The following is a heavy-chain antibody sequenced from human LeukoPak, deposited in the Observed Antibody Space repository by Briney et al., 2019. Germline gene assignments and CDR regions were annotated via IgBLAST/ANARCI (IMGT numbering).Heavy chain of an antibody. CDR2: ISGSGGST. CDR1: GFTFSSYA. Sequence: GGSLRLSCAASGFTFSSYAMSWVRQAPGKGLEWVSAISGSGGSTYYADSVKGWFTISRDNSKNTLYLQMNSLRVDDTAAYYCATISGSFEYLDYWGQGTLVTVSS. D-gene: IGHD1-26*01. J-gene: IGHJ4*02. V-gene: IGHV3-23*01. CDR3: ATISGSFEYLDY.